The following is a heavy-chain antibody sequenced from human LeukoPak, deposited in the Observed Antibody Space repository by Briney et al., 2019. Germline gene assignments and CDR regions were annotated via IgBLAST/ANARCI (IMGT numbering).Heavy chain of an antibody. CDR1: GFTFSSYW. CDR3: ARARGVTVTLDAFDI. CDR2: ISSSSSTI. V-gene: IGHV3-48*01. Sequence: GGSLRLSCAASGFTFSSYWMHWVRQAPGKGLEWVSYISSSSSTIYYADSVKGRFTISRDNAKNSLYLQMNSLRAEDTAVYYCARARGVTVTLDAFDIWGQGTMVTVSS. J-gene: IGHJ3*02. D-gene: IGHD4-23*01.